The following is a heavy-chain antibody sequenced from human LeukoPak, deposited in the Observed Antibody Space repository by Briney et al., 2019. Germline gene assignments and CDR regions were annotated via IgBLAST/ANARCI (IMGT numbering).Heavy chain of an antibody. CDR3: ARFAGYCSSTSCSSAYYYYYGMDV. D-gene: IGHD2-2*01. CDR1: GFTFSSYA. Sequence: GGSLRLSCAASGFTFSSYAMSWVRQAPGKGLEWVSAISGSGGSTYYADSVKGRFTISRDNSKNTLYLQMNSLRAEDTAVYYCARFAGYCSSTSCSSAYYYYYGMDVWGQGTTVTVSS. V-gene: IGHV3-23*01. CDR2: ISGSGGST. J-gene: IGHJ6*02.